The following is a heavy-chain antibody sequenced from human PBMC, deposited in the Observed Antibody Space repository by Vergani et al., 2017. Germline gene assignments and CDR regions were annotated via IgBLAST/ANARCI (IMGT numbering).Heavy chain of an antibody. D-gene: IGHD3-10*01. CDR1: GYTFTNYF. Sequence: QVHLVQSAAEVKKPGASVRVSCKASGYTFTNYFLHWVRQAPGQGLEWMAIFDPNGGGTNYAPKFQGRLTLTRDTSTTTVYMSLRSLTSEDTALYYCVRSNYCYDFWGQGTLVTVSS. J-gene: IGHJ4*02. CDR2: FDPNGGGT. V-gene: IGHV1-46*01. CDR3: VRSNYCYDF.